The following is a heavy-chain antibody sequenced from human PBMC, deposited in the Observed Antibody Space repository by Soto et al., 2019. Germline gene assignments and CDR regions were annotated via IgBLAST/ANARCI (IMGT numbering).Heavy chain of an antibody. D-gene: IGHD3-10*01. J-gene: IGHJ6*02. V-gene: IGHV1-69*01. CDR2: IIPLFGTA. CDR1: GDTFSSYA. CDR3: ARGRYYYGAGGPPRMDV. Sequence: QVQLVQSGAEVKKPGSSVKVSCKASGDTFSSYAISWVRQAPGQGLEWMGGIIPLFGTANYAQKFQGRVTINADESTSTAYRELSSLRSADTAVYYCARGRYYYGAGGPPRMDVWGQGTTVTVSS.